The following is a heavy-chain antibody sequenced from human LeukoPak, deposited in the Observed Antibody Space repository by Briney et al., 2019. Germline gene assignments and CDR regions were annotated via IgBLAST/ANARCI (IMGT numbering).Heavy chain of an antibody. CDR3: ARGCWEYDSSGYSDY. V-gene: IGHV3-74*01. D-gene: IGHD3-22*01. Sequence: GGSLRLSCAASGFTFSSYWMHWVRQAPGKGLVWVSRINSDGSSTSYADSVKGRFTISRDNAKNTLYLQMNTIGARKTAVYYFARGCWEYDSSGYSDYWGQGTLVTVSS. J-gene: IGHJ4*02. CDR2: INSDGSST. CDR1: GFTFSSYW.